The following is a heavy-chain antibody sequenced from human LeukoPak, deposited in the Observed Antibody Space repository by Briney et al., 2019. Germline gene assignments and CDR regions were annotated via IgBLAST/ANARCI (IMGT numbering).Heavy chain of an antibody. CDR3: ATLTSWNYGDY. Sequence: ASVKVSCKASGYTFTSYYMHWVRPAPGQGLEWMGIINPSGGSTSYAQKFQGRVTMTRDTSTSTVYMELSSLRSEDTAVYYCATLTSWNYGDYWGQGTLVTVSS. CDR2: INPSGGST. V-gene: IGHV1-46*01. D-gene: IGHD1-7*01. CDR1: GYTFTSYY. J-gene: IGHJ4*02.